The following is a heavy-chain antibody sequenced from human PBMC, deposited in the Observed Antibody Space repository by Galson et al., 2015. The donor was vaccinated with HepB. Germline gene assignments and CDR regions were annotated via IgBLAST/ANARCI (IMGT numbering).Heavy chain of an antibody. V-gene: IGHV3-23*01. D-gene: IGHD5-18*01. Sequence: SLRLSCAASGFTFNTYAMTWVRQAPGKGLEWISCITGNGGATLYPDSVKGRFTVSRDSAKSTVYLQMNSLRAEDTAVFYCAKERGYSYYGYWGQGTLVTVSS. CDR1: GFTFNTYA. CDR3: AKERGYSYYGY. J-gene: IGHJ4*02. CDR2: ITGNGGAT.